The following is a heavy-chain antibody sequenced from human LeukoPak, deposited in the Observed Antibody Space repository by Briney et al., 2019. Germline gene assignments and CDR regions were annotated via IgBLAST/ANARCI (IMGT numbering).Heavy chain of an antibody. CDR3: ARGGPAATNYYYYYGMDI. Sequence: GGSLRLSCVASGFKFSDYGMHWVRQAPGKGLEWVAIIWYDGSNKYYADSVKGRFTISRDNSKNTLYLQMNNLRDEDTAVYYCARGGPAATNYYYYYGMDIWGQGTTVTVSS. CDR2: IWYDGSNK. D-gene: IGHD2-2*01. J-gene: IGHJ6*02. V-gene: IGHV3-33*01. CDR1: GFKFSDYG.